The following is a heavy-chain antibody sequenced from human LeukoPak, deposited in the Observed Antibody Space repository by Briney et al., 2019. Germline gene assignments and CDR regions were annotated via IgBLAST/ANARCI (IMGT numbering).Heavy chain of an antibody. V-gene: IGHV4-61*02. J-gene: IGHJ6*03. CDR1: GGSISSGSYY. CDR3: ARSVRGAMSGYYYYMDV. D-gene: IGHD3-10*01. Sequence: SSETLSLTCTVSGGSISSGSYYWSWIRQPAGKGLEWIGRIYTSGSTNYNPSLKSRVTISADTSKNQFSLKLSSVTAADTAVYYCARSVRGAMSGYYYYMDVWGKGTTVTISS. CDR2: IYTSGST.